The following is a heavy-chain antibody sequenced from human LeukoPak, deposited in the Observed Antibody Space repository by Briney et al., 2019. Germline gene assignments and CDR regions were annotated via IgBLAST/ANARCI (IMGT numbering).Heavy chain of an antibody. CDR1: GYTFTSYH. J-gene: IGHJ6*02. Sequence: ASVKVSCKASGYTFTSYHMHWVRQAPGQGLEWMGIINPSGGSTSYAQKFQGRVTMTRDTSTSTVYMELSSLRSEDTAVYYCASLWDVRNYGMDVWGQGTTVTVSS. CDR2: INPSGGST. V-gene: IGHV1-46*01. CDR3: ASLWDVRNYGMDV. D-gene: IGHD1-26*01.